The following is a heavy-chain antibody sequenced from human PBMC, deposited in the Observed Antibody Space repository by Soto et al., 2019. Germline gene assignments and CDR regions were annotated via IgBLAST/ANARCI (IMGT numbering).Heavy chain of an antibody. CDR1: GYTFTGYY. V-gene: IGHV1-2*04. CDR3: ARDPHDSSGYYYCYFGY. J-gene: IGHJ4*02. Sequence: AASVKVSCKASGYTFTGYYMHWVRQAPGQGLEWMGWINPNSGGTNYAQKFQGWVTMTRDTSISTAYMELSRLRSDDTAVYYCARDPHDSSGYYYCYFGYWGQGTLVTVSS. D-gene: IGHD3-22*01. CDR2: INPNSGGT.